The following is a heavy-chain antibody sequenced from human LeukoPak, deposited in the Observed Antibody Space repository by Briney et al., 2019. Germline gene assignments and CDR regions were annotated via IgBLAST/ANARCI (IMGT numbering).Heavy chain of an antibody. CDR1: CCSILTTTS. J-gene: IGHJ4*02. D-gene: IGHD1-26*01. CDR2: VHLSGAS. CDR3: TRESGAFSPFGF. V-gene: IGHV4-4*02. Sequence: PSRTLSLTSSFSCCSILTTTSSCSVLHPPLLRLPWIGEVHLSGASNYNPSPKLRVNMSIDKSKSQLSLELTSVTVADTAIYYCTRESGAFSPFGFWGQGTLVTVSS.